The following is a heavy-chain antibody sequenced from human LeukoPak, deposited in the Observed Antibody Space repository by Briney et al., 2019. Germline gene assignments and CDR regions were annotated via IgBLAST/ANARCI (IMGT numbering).Heavy chain of an antibody. Sequence: GGSLRLSCAASGLPFSSYGMHWVRQAPGKGLEWVAVISYDGINKYYADSVKGRFTISRDKSKNTLYLQMNSLRAEDTAVYYCATERSDILTLYYFDYWGQGTLVSVSS. J-gene: IGHJ4*02. CDR2: ISYDGINK. CDR3: ATERSDILTLYYFDY. D-gene: IGHD3-9*01. CDR1: GLPFSSYG. V-gene: IGHV3-30*03.